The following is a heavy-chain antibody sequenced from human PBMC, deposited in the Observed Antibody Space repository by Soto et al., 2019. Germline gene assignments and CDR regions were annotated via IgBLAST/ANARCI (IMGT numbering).Heavy chain of an antibody. CDR1: GFTFSSYA. V-gene: IGHV3-23*01. CDR2: ISGSGGST. J-gene: IGHJ6*03. CDR3: AKDSTETVYYYYMDV. D-gene: IGHD1-1*01. Sequence: GGSLRLSCAASGFTFSSYAMSWVRQAPGKGLEWVSAISGSGGSTYYADSVKGRFTISRDNSKNTLYLQMNSLRAEDTAVYYCAKDSTETVYYYYMDVWGKGTTVTVSS.